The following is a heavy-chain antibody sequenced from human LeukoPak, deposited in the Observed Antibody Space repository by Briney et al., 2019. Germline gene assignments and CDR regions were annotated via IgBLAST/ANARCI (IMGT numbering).Heavy chain of an antibody. D-gene: IGHD3-9*01. CDR2: INPNSGGT. V-gene: IGHV1-2*02. J-gene: IGHJ4*02. CDR1: GYTFTGYY. CDR3: ATSLLTGYTLDY. Sequence: ASVKVSCKASGYTFTGYYMHWVRQAPGQGLEWMGWINPNSGGTNYAQKFQGRVTMTRGTSISTAYMELSRLRSDDTAVYYCATSLLTGYTLDYWGQGTLVTVSS.